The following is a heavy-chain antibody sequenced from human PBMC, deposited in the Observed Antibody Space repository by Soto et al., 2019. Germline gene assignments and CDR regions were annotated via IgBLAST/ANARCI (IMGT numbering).Heavy chain of an antibody. CDR2: ICHTGIA. V-gene: IGHV4-4*02. Sequence: LSLTCTVYGDSITNNHWWSWVRQPPGKGPELIGEICHTGIANYNPSLESRVAFSVDKSKNQFSLSLTSVTAADTAVYYCVSKLGPYYYGLDVWGPGTTVTVSS. CDR1: GDSITNNHW. D-gene: IGHD3-16*01. J-gene: IGHJ6*02. CDR3: VSKLGPYYYGLDV.